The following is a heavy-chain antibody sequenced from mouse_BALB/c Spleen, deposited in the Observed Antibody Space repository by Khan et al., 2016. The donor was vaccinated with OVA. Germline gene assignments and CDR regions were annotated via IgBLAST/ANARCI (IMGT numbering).Heavy chain of an antibody. CDR1: GYTFTNYV. CDR3: AREASNCDFSFAY. CDR2: INPYNDGI. D-gene: IGHD4-1*01. J-gene: IGHJ3*01. V-gene: IGHV1S136*01. Sequence: VQLQQSGPDLVKPGASVKMSCKASGYTFTNYVIHWVKQKPGQGLEWIGYINPYNDGIRNNEKFKGKATLTSDNSSSTAYMELSSLTSEDSAVYYCAREASNCDFSFAYWGQGTLVTVSA.